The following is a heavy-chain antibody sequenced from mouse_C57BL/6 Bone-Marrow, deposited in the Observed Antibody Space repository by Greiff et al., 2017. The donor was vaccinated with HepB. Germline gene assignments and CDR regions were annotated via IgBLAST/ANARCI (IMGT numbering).Heavy chain of an antibody. V-gene: IGHV1-81*01. CDR3: ARPLWPYAMDY. CDR1: GYTFTSYG. J-gene: IGHJ4*01. Sequence: QVQLKQSGAELARPGASVKLSCKASGYTFTSYGISWVKQRTGQGLEWIGEIYPRSGNTYYNEKFKGKATLTADKSSSTAYMELRSLTSEDSAVYFCARPLWPYAMDYWGQGTSVTVSS. D-gene: IGHD1-1*02. CDR2: IYPRSGNT.